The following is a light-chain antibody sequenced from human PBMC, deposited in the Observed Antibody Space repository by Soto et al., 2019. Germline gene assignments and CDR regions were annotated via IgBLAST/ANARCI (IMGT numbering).Light chain of an antibody. Sequence: DIVMTQSPLSLPVTPGEPASISCRSSQSLLHSNGYNYLDWYLQKPGQSPQLLIYLGSNRASGVPDRFSGSGSGTDFTLKISRVEAEDVGVYYCMQALQTPMYAFGQGTMLEMK. CDR3: MQALQTPMYA. V-gene: IGKV2-28*01. CDR2: LGS. CDR1: QSLLHSNGYNY. J-gene: IGKJ2*01.